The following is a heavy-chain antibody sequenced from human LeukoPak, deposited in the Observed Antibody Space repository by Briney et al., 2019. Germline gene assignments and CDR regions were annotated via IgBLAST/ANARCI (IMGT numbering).Heavy chain of an antibody. V-gene: IGHV3-33*05. Sequence: GGSLRLSCAAPGIPFSSFGMHWVRQGPGRGLEWVALILYDEKYYADSVKGRFTISRDNSKNTLYLQMDSLRAEDTAVYYCARYCSGGCYSGVDYWGQGTLVTVPS. J-gene: IGHJ4*02. CDR2: ILYDEK. D-gene: IGHD2-15*01. CDR3: ARYCSGGCYSGVDY. CDR1: GIPFSSFG.